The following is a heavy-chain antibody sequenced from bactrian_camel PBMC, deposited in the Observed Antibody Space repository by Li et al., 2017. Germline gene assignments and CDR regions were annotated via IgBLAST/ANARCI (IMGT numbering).Heavy chain of an antibody. CDR2: MYSDGTT. CDR1: GYTYNRNC. V-gene: IGHV3S6*01. D-gene: IGHD3*01. Sequence: QVQLVESGGGSVQAGGSLRLSCAASGYTYNRNCMAWFRQAPGKEREGVAVMYSDGTTGYGDSVKGRFTISKDNAKSTLYLQMNSLKPEDSAMYYCATTGDRVCGLLLRYFHYWGQGTQVTVS. CDR3: ATTGDRVCGLLLRYFHY. J-gene: IGHJ4*01.